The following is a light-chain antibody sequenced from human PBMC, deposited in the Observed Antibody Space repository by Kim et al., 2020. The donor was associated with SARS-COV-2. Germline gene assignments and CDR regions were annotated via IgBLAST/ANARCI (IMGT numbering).Light chain of an antibody. Sequence: VSPGQTASITCSGDKLGDKYACWYQQKPGQSPVLVIYQDSKRPSGIPERFSGSNSGNTATLTISGTQAMDEAYYYCQAWDSSTAVFGGGTQLTVL. CDR2: QDS. CDR3: QAWDSSTAV. J-gene: IGLJ3*02. V-gene: IGLV3-1*01. CDR1: KLGDKY.